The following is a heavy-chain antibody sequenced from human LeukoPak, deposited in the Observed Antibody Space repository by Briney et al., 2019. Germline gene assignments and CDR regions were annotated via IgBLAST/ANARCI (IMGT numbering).Heavy chain of an antibody. D-gene: IGHD5-12*01. CDR3: ARSIWGGYVVGALH. CDR2: IKPYSGDT. V-gene: IGHV1-2*02. CDR1: GYAFTGYY. Sequence: ASVKVSCKASGYAFTGYYLHWVRQAPGQGLEWMGWIKPYSGDTKYGQTFEGRVTMTRDTSTNTAHMELSRLNSDDTAVYYCARSIWGGYVVGALHWGQGTLVTVSS. J-gene: IGHJ4*02.